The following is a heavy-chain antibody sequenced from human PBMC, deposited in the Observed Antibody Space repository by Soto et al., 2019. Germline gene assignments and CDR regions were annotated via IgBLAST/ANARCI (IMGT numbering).Heavy chain of an antibody. CDR1: GFSFSSYA. J-gene: IGHJ4*02. CDR3: ASKHGTKALDY. Sequence: GGSLRLSCAGSGFSFSSYAMSWVRQAPGKGLEWVSSISSSSSYIYYADSVKGRFTISRDNAKNSLYLQMNSLRAEDTAVYYCASKHGTKALDYWGQGTLVTVSS. D-gene: IGHD1-7*01. V-gene: IGHV3-21*01. CDR2: ISSSSSYI.